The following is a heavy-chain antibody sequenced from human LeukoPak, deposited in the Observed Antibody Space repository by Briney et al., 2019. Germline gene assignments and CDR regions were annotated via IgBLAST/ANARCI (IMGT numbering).Heavy chain of an antibody. CDR2: GST. V-gene: IGHV4-34*01. J-gene: IGHJ6*03. Sequence: GSTNYNPSLKSRVTISVDTSKNQFSLKLSSVTAADTAVYYCARTKKRRVTTNYYHYMDVWGKGTTVTVSS. CDR3: ARTKKRRVTTNYYHYMDV. D-gene: IGHD4-17*01.